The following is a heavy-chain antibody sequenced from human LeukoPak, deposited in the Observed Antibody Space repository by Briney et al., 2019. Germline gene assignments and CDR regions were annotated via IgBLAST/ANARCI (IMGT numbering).Heavy chain of an antibody. J-gene: IGHJ6*03. CDR3: ASNIVSYYYYYMDV. CDR1: GGSISSYY. V-gene: IGHV4-4*07. Sequence: SETLSLTCTVSGGSISSYYWSWIRQPAGKGLEWIGRIYTSGSTNYNPSLKSRVTMSVDTSKNQFSLKLSSVTAADTAVYYCASNIVSYYYYYMDVWGKGTTVTVSS. D-gene: IGHD5-12*01. CDR2: IYTSGST.